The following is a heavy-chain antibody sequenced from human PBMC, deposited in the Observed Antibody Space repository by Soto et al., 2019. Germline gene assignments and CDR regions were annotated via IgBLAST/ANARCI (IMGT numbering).Heavy chain of an antibody. Sequence: QVQLQESGPGLVKPSETLSLTCTVSGASISSYYWNWIRQSPGKGLEWIGHIYYNGNTKYNPYLESRRTISVDTSKNLLSLELNSGSAADPAVYFCARRAGAVDALREDNWFDPWGQGTLVPVSS. J-gene: IGHJ5*02. CDR2: IYYNGNT. CDR1: GASISSYY. D-gene: IGHD2-8*01. V-gene: IGHV4-59*01. CDR3: ARRAGAVDALREDNWFDP.